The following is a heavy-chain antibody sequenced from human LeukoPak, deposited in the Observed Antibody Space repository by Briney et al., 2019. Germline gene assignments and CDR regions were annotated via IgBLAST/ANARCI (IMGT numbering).Heavy chain of an antibody. D-gene: IGHD6-19*01. CDR3: ARDSKAVAGSGNYYYYMDV. CDR1: GYTFTGYY. V-gene: IGHV1-2*02. Sequence: ASVKVSCKASGYTFTGYYMQWVRQAPGQGLEWMGWINPNSGGTNYAQKFQGRVTMTRDTSISTAYMELSRLRSDDTAVYYCARDSKAVAGSGNYYYYMDVWGKGTTVTVSS. J-gene: IGHJ6*03. CDR2: INPNSGGT.